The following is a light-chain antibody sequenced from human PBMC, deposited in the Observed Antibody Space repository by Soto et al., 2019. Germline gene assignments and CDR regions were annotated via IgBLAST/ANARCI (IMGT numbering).Light chain of an antibody. Sequence: IVLTQSPGTLSLSPGERATLSCRVSQSVSSSYLAWYQQKPGQAPRLLIYGASSRATGIPDRFSGSGSGTDFTLTISRLEPEDFAVYYCQHYGSSWTFGQGTKVDIK. V-gene: IGKV3-20*01. CDR2: GAS. J-gene: IGKJ1*01. CDR1: QSVSSSY. CDR3: QHYGSSWT.